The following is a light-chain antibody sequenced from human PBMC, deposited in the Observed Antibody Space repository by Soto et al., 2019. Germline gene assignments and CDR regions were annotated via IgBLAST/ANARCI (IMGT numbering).Light chain of an antibody. CDR2: EVT. CDR1: SSDVYGFDY. J-gene: IGLJ1*01. V-gene: IGLV2-14*01. Sequence: QSVLTQPASVSGSPGQSITISCTGASSDVYGFDYVSWYQQYPGTAPKLIIYEVTNRPSGVSNRFSGSKSGSTASLTISGLQAEDEADYYCSSYSTSSTLYVFGTGTKLTVL. CDR3: SSYSTSSTLYV.